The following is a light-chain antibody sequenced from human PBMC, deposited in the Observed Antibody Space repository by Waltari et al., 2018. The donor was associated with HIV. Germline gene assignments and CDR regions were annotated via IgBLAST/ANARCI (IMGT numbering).Light chain of an antibody. J-gene: IGLJ2*01. CDR1: STDVGGYNY. CDR2: EDS. CDR3: SSYAGSNNVV. V-gene: IGLV2-8*01. Sequence: QYALPHHPSPSGSPGQSVTISCTETSTDVGGYNYVSWYQQHPGKAPKLMIYEDSKLPSGVPDLFSGSKSGNTASLTVSGLQAEDEADYYCSSYAGSNNVVFGGGTKFTVL.